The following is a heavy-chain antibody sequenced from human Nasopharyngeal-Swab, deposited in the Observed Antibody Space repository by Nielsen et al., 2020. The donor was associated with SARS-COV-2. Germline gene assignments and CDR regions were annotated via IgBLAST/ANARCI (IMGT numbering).Heavy chain of an antibody. Sequence: GGSLRLSCAASGFIFSSYWMSWVRQAPGKGLEWVANIKKDGSEKYYVDSVKGRFTISRDNAKNSLYLQMNSLRAEDTAVYYCARDSKPGGGYYSLYYYNYYGMDVWGQGTTVTVSS. CDR2: IKKDGSEK. V-gene: IGHV3-7*01. CDR3: ARDSKPGGGYYSLYYYNYYGMDV. D-gene: IGHD3-22*01. CDR1: GFIFSSYW. J-gene: IGHJ6*02.